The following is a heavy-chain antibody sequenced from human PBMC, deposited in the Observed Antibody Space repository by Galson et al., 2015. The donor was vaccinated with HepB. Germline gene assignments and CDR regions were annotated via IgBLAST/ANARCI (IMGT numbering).Heavy chain of an antibody. V-gene: IGHV3-48*02. Sequence: SLRLSCAASGFTFSHYNMNWVRKAPGKGLEWVSYITSSSSTIYYADSVKGRFTISRDNAKNSLYLQMNSLRDEDTAVYYCARDPTPGDYGDYFDYWGQGTLVTVSS. CDR3: ARDPTPGDYGDYFDY. CDR2: ITSSSSTI. J-gene: IGHJ4*02. CDR1: GFTFSHYN. D-gene: IGHD4-17*01.